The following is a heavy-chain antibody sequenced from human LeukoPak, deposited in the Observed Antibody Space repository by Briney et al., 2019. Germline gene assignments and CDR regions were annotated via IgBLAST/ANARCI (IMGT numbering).Heavy chain of an antibody. Sequence: SETLSLTCAVYGGSFSGYYWSWIRQPPGKGLEWIGEINHSGSTNYNPSLESRVTISVDTSKNQFSLKLSPVTAADTAVYYCARGHRYCSSTSCLLGRDYWGQGTLVTVSS. V-gene: IGHV4-34*01. J-gene: IGHJ4*02. CDR1: GGSFSGYY. D-gene: IGHD2-2*01. CDR2: INHSGST. CDR3: ARGHRYCSSTSCLLGRDY.